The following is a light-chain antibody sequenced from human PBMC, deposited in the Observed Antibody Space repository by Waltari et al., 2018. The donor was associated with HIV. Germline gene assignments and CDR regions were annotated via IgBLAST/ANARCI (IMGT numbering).Light chain of an antibody. Sequence: EIVLTQSPDTLSLSPGERAALSCRASQSVSSNYLAWYQQKPGQAPRLLIYGASSRATGIPDTFSGSGSGTDFTLTISRLEPEDCAVYYCQQYGSSPYTFGQGTKLEIK. CDR3: QQYGSSPYT. V-gene: IGKV3-20*01. CDR1: QSVSSNY. J-gene: IGKJ2*01. CDR2: GAS.